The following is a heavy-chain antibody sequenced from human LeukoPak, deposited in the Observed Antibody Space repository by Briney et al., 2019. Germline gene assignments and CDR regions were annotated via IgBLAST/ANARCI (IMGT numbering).Heavy chain of an antibody. J-gene: IGHJ3*01. CDR3: ARDVAAFDV. CDR2: IKGDGSVQ. CDR1: GFTFSTYW. V-gene: IGHV3-7*05. Sequence: GESLRLPCAASGFTFSTYWMTWVRQSPGKGLEWVANIKGDGSVQYYVDSVKGRFTISRDNAKNSLYLQLNSLRAEDTAVYYCARDVAAFDVWGQGTMVTVSS. D-gene: IGHD2-15*01.